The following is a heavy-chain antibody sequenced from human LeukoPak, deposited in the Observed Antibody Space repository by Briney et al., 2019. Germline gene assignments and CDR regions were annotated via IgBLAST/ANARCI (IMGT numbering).Heavy chain of an antibody. Sequence: SETLSLTCTVSGGSISSYYFNWIRQPAGKGLEWIGRVYSSVSTNYNPSLKSRVTMSVDTSKNQLSLNLSSVTAADTAMYYCARDLGSSSYFDYWGSGTLVTVSS. J-gene: IGHJ4*02. CDR1: GGSISSYY. D-gene: IGHD6-19*01. V-gene: IGHV4-4*07. CDR3: ARDLGSSSYFDY. CDR2: VYSSVST.